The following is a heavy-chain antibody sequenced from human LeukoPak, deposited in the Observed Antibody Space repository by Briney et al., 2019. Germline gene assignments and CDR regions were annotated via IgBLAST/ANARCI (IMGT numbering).Heavy chain of an antibody. CDR1: GFTFSTSW. CDR3: ARLPTRTTVTTRADY. CDR2: IKEDGSVK. Sequence: GGSLRLSCVTSGFTFSTSWMNWVRQAPGKGLEWVANIKEDGSVKNYADSVKGRFTISRDNAKNSLYLQMNSLRAEDTAVYYCARLPTRTTVTTRADYWGQGTLVTVSS. V-gene: IGHV3-7*03. D-gene: IGHD4-17*01. J-gene: IGHJ4*02.